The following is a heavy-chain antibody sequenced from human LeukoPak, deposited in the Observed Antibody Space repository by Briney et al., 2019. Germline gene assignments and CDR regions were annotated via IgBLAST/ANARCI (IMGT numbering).Heavy chain of an antibody. CDR2: IRYEGSNK. J-gene: IGHJ5*02. D-gene: IGHD6-6*01. CDR1: GFTFSSYA. V-gene: IGHV3-30*02. Sequence: GGSLRLSCAASGFTFSSYAMHWVRQAPGKGRGWVAFIRYEGSNKYYADSVQGRFTIYRDNSKNTLYLQMNSLRAEDTAVYYCAKDLLDYSSLRTWGQGTLVTVSS. CDR3: AKDLLDYSSLRT.